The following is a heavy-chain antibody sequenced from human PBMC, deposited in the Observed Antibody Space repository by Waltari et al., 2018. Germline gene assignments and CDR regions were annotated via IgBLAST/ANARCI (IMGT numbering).Heavy chain of an antibody. Sequence: EVQLVESGGGLVQPGGSLRLSCAASGFTFSSYWMSWVRQAPGKGLEWVANIKQDGSGKYYGDCVKGRVTISRDNAKNSLYLQMNSLRAEDTAVYYCARTLLRYFDYWGQGTLVTVSS. D-gene: IGHD3-9*01. V-gene: IGHV3-7*01. CDR1: GFTFSSYW. CDR2: IKQDGSGK. CDR3: ARTLLRYFDY. J-gene: IGHJ4*02.